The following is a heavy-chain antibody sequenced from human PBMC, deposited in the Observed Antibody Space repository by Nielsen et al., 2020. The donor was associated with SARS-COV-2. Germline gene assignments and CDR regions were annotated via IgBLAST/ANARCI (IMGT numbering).Heavy chain of an antibody. D-gene: IGHD1-26*01. Sequence: ASVKVSCKASGYTFTGYYMHWVRQAPGQGLEWMGWINPNSGGTNYAQKFQGRVTMTRDTSISTAYMELSRLRSDDTAVYYCARAVKWELRSGAFDIWGQGTMVTVSS. J-gene: IGHJ3*02. CDR3: ARAVKWELRSGAFDI. CDR1: GYTFTGYY. CDR2: INPNSGGT. V-gene: IGHV1-2*02.